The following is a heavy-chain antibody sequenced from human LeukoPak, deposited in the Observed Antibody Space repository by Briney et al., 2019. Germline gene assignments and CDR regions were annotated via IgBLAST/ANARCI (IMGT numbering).Heavy chain of an antibody. CDR2: INPNSGDT. CDR1: GYTFTGNY. J-gene: IGHJ5*02. Sequence: ASVKVSCKASGYTFTGNYIHWVRQAPGQGLEWMGWINPNSGDTHYAQKFQGRVTMTRDTSISTAYMELSRLRSDDTAVYYCARAQPIRIAVAGTPPGNWFDPWGRGTLVTVSS. CDR3: ARAQPIRIAVAGTPPGNWFDP. D-gene: IGHD6-19*01. V-gene: IGHV1-2*02.